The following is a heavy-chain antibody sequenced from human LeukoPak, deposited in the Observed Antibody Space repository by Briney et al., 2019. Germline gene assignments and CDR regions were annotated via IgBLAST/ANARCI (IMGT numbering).Heavy chain of an antibody. CDR1: GYTFTNYD. Sequence: ASVKVSCKASGYTFTNYDINWLRQASGQGLEWMGWMNPNSGNTGYAQKFQGRVTMTRNTSISTAYMELSSLRSEDTAVYYCARDLTIFGVALGYWGQGTLVTVSS. CDR2: MNPNSGNT. J-gene: IGHJ4*02. V-gene: IGHV1-8*01. D-gene: IGHD3-3*01. CDR3: ARDLTIFGVALGY.